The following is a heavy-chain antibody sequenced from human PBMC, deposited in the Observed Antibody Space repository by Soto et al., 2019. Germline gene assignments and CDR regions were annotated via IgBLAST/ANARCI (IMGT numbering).Heavy chain of an antibody. J-gene: IGHJ5*02. CDR2: INPSSGGT. CDR3: AKGGSSWTEWFDP. CDR1: GYPLTAKY. D-gene: IGHD6-13*01. Sequence: QVQLVQSGAEVKKPWASVKVSCKASGYPLTAKYLHWVRQAPGQGLEWMGWINPSSGGTKEAQKFRGRVTMTRDTSISAAYMELSRLTSDDTAVYYCAKGGSSWTEWFDPWGQGTLVTVSS. V-gene: IGHV1-2*02.